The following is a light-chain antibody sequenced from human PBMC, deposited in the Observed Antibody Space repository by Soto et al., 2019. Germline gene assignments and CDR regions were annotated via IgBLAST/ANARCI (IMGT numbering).Light chain of an antibody. CDR1: QSISTW. J-gene: IGKJ4*02. V-gene: IGKV1-5*03. CDR2: KAS. Sequence: DIQMTQSTSTLSASVGDRVTITCRASQSISTWLAWYQQKPGKAPKLLIYKASSLEGGVPSRFSGSGSGTEFNITISSLQPDDFATYYCQQYNTYPLTCGGGPTVEIK. CDR3: QQYNTYPLT.